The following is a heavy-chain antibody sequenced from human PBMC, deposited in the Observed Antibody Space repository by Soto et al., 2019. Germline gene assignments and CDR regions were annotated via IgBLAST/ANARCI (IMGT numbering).Heavy chain of an antibody. J-gene: IGHJ3*02. Sequence: SETLSLTCTVSGGSISSGVYYWSWIRQHPGKGLELIGYIYYSGSTYYNPSLKSRVTISVDTSKNQFSLKLSSVTAADTAVYYCARRSEVDCSSTSCYSVYAFDIWGQGTMVTVSS. CDR3: ARRSEVDCSSTSCYSVYAFDI. CDR2: IYYSGST. V-gene: IGHV4-39*01. CDR1: GGSISSGVYY. D-gene: IGHD2-2*01.